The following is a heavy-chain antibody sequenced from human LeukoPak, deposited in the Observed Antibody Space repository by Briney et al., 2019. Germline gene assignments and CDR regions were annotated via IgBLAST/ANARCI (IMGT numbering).Heavy chain of an antibody. CDR1: GYTFTSYG. CDR2: INAYNGNT. CDR3: AREGYYDSSGYRVPGWFDP. V-gene: IGHV1-18*01. Sequence: ASVKVSCKASGYTFTSYGISWVRQAPGQGLEWMGWINAYNGNTNYAQKLQGRVTMTTDTSTSTAYMELRSLRSDDTAVYYCAREGYYDSSGYRVPGWFDPWGQGTLVTVSS. D-gene: IGHD3-22*01. J-gene: IGHJ5*02.